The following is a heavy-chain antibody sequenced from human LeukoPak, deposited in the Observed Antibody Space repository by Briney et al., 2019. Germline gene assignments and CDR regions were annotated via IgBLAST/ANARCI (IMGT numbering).Heavy chain of an antibody. D-gene: IGHD6-13*01. CDR1: GYTFTGYY. Sequence: ASVKVSCKASGYTFTGYYMHWVRQAPGQGLEWMGWINPNSGGTNYAQKFQGRVTMTRDTSTSTVYMELSSLRSEDTAVYYCARDSESLELVPFDYWGQGTLVTVSS. J-gene: IGHJ4*02. V-gene: IGHV1-2*02. CDR2: INPNSGGT. CDR3: ARDSESLELVPFDY.